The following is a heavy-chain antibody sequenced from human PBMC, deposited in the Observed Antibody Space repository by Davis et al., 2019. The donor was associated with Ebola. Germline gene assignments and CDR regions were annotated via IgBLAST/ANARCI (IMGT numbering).Heavy chain of an antibody. V-gene: IGHV4-59*08. CDR2: IYYSGST. CDR3: ARGVGYSYGLHYFDY. D-gene: IGHD5-18*01. Sequence: PSETLSLTCTVSGGSISSYYWSWIRQPPGKGLEWIGYIYYSGSTNSNPSLKSRVTISVDTPKNQFSLKLSSMTAADTAVYYCARGVGYSYGLHYFDYWGQGTLVTVSS. J-gene: IGHJ4*02. CDR1: GGSISSYY.